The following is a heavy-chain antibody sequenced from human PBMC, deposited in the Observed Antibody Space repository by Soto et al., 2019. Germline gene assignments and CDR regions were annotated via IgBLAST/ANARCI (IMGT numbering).Heavy chain of an antibody. CDR3: ASTVWFGELLALDY. CDR1: GGTFSSYT. Sequence: QVQLVQSGAEVKKPGSSVKVSCKASGGTFSSYTISWVRQAPGQWLEWMGRIIPILGIANYAQKFQGRVTITADKSTSTAYMELSSLRSEDTAVYYCASTVWFGELLALDYWGQGTLVTVSS. D-gene: IGHD3-10*01. CDR2: IIPILGIA. V-gene: IGHV1-69*02. J-gene: IGHJ4*02.